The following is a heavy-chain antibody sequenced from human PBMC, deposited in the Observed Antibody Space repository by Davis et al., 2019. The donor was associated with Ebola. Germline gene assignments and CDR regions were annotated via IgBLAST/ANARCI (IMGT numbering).Heavy chain of an antibody. V-gene: IGHV2-5*01. CDR2: IYWNDDK. CDR1: GFPLSPSGVG. J-gene: IGHJ5*02. CDR3: AHRLGDYVWGSYRYGGWFDP. D-gene: IGHD3-16*02. Sequence: SGPTLPKPTQTLTLTCTFSGFPLSPSGVGVGWTRQPPGTALEWLALIYWNDDKRYSPSLKSRLTITKDNSKNQVVLTMTNMDRVDTATYYCAHRLGDYVWGSYRYGGWFDPWGQGTLVTVSP.